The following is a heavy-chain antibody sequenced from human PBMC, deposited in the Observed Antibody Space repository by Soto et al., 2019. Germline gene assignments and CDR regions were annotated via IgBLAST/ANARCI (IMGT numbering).Heavy chain of an antibody. CDR2: ISYDGNSR. V-gene: IGHV3-30*04. Sequence: QVQLVESGGGVVQPGRSLGLSCAVSGFTFSPYTMHWVRQAPGKGLEWVAVISYDGNSRYYADSVKGRFTISRDNSKNTLYLQMNSLRLEDTSVYYCARGGGFCGGDCYKGGVDYWGQGTLVTVSS. CDR3: ARGGGFCGGDCYKGGVDY. D-gene: IGHD2-21*02. J-gene: IGHJ4*02. CDR1: GFTFSPYT.